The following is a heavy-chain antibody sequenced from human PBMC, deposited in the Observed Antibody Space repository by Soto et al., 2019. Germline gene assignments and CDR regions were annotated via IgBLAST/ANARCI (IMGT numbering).Heavy chain of an antibody. Sequence: QVQLVESGGGVVQPGRSLRLSCAASGFAFSRFGIHWVRQAPGKGLEWVAVISYDGSNKYYADSVKGRFTISRDNSKNTLYLQMNGLRAEDTAVYSCAKGLRYYYDSSGYLHGMDVWGQGTTVTFSS. J-gene: IGHJ6*02. CDR2: ISYDGSNK. D-gene: IGHD3-22*01. CDR1: GFAFSRFG. V-gene: IGHV3-30*18. CDR3: AKGLRYYYDSSGYLHGMDV.